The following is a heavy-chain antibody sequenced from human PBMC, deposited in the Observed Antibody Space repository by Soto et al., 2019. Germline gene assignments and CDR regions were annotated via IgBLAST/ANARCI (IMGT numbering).Heavy chain of an antibody. D-gene: IGHD3-10*01. CDR2: INDSGDI. J-gene: IGHJ6*03. CDR1: GGSFSGYQ. V-gene: IGHV4-34*02. Sequence: QVQLQQWGAGLLKPSETLSLTCAVYGGSFSGYQWSWIRQTPGKGLEWIGGINDSGDINYNPSLKSRVTILVDAAKKQISLKRSAVTAADTAVYFCARGLILWFGDLSRRGGYYYYMDVWGKGTTVTVSS. CDR3: ARGLILWFGDLSRRGGYYYYMDV.